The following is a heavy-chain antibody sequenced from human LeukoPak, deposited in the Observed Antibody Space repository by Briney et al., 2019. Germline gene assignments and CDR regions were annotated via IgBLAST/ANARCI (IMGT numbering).Heavy chain of an antibody. CDR1: GFTVSSNY. J-gene: IGHJ6*03. V-gene: IGHV3-53*01. CDR3: ARDGSRFYGSGSYLGYYMDV. D-gene: IGHD3-10*01. Sequence: GGSLRLSCAASGFTVSSNYMGWVRQAPGKGLEWVSVIYSGGSTYYADSVKGRFTISRDNSKNTLYLQMNSLRAEDTAVYYCARDGSRFYGSGSYLGYYMDVWGKGTTVTVSS. CDR2: IYSGGST.